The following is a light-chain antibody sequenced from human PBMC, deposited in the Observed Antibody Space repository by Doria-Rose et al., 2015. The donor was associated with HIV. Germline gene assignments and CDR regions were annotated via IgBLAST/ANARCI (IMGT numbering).Light chain of an antibody. V-gene: IGKV3-20*01. CDR1: QSFSSTY. J-gene: IGKJ1*01. Sequence: EIVLTQSPGTLSLSLGERATLSCGASQSFSSTYLAWYQQKSGQAPSLLIYDGSARATGIPDRFSASGSGTDFTLTIDRLEPEDFALYYCHQYGTSWTFGQGTKVEI. CDR2: DGS. CDR3: HQYGTSWT.